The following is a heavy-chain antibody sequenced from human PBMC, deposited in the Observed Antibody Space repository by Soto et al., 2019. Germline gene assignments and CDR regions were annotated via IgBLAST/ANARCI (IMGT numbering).Heavy chain of an antibody. CDR3: ARGSSAWEAFDI. Sequence: KGRFTISRDNAKNSLHLQMNSLRAEDTAMYYCARGSSAWEAFDIWGQGTVVIVSS. D-gene: IGHD1-26*01. V-gene: IGHV3-21*06. J-gene: IGHJ3*02.